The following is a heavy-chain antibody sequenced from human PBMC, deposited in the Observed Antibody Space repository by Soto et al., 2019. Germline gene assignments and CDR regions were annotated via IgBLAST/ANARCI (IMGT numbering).Heavy chain of an antibody. J-gene: IGHJ4*02. V-gene: IGHV4-34*01. CDR1: GGSFSGYY. D-gene: IGHD3-22*01. Sequence: SETLSLTCAVYGGSFSGYYWSWIRQPPGKGLDWIGEINHSGSTNYNPSLKSRVTISVDTSKNQFSLKLSSVTAADTAVYYCARGHPRYYYDSSGYHRINYFDYWGQGTLVTVS. CDR2: INHSGST. CDR3: ARGHPRYYYDSSGYHRINYFDY.